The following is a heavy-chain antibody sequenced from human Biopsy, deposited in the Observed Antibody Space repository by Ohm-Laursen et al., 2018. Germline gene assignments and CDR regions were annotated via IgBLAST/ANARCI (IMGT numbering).Heavy chain of an antibody. CDR3: ARTRWPGLYFDD. Sequence: TLSLTCTVSEGSVSSFYWSWVRQPPGRGLEWLGYIYYSGRTNYNPSLKSRVTMSVDTSKNQFSLKLRSVTAADTAFYYCARTRWPGLYFDDWGQGTLVTVSS. J-gene: IGHJ4*02. V-gene: IGHV4-59*02. CDR2: IYYSGRT. D-gene: IGHD5-24*01. CDR1: EGSVSSFY.